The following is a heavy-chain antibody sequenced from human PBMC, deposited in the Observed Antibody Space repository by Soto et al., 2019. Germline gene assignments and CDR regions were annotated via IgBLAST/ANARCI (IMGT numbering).Heavy chain of an antibody. CDR3: AKDWWKLGPPFDY. CDR1: GFTFSSYG. V-gene: IGHV3-30*18. CDR2: ISYDGSNK. J-gene: IGHJ4*02. D-gene: IGHD7-27*01. Sequence: QVQLVESGGGVVQPGRSLRLSCAASGFTFSSYGMHWVRQAPGKGLEWVAVISYDGSNKYYADSVKGRFTISRDNSKNTLYLQMNSLRAEDTAVYYCAKDWWKLGPPFDYWGQGTLVTVSS.